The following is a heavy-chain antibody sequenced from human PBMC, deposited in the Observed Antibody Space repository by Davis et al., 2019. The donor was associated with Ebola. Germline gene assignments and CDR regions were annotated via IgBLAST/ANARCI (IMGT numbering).Heavy chain of an antibody. CDR2: ISWNSGSI. V-gene: IGHV3-9*01. Sequence: PGGSLRLSCAASGFTFDDYAMHWVRQAPGKGLEWVSGISWNSGSIGYADSVKGRFTISRDNAKNSLYLQMNSLRAEDTALYYCAKGLEMATIRDYFDYWGQGTLVTVSS. CDR1: GFTFDDYA. CDR3: AKGLEMATIRDYFDY. D-gene: IGHD5-24*01. J-gene: IGHJ4*02.